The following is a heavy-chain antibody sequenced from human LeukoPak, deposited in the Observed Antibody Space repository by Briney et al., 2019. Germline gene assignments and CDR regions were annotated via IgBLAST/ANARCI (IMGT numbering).Heavy chain of an antibody. CDR2: IYYSGIT. CDR3: ATYSSGSYYWSFDL. J-gene: IGHJ2*01. Sequence: PSETLSLTCTVSGGSVSSYYWNWVRQPPGKGLEWIGYIYYSGITNYNPSLKSRVTISVDTSKNQFSLKLSSVTAADTAVYYCATYSSGSYYWSFDLWGRGTLVTVSS. CDR1: GGSVSSYY. D-gene: IGHD3-22*01. V-gene: IGHV4-59*02.